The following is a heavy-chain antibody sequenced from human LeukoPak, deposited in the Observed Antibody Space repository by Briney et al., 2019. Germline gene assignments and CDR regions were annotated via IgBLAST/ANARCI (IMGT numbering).Heavy chain of an antibody. Sequence: HGESLKISCKGSGYDFATYWIGWVRQTPGKGLEWVGIIYPADSDTRYSPSFQGHVTISADYSISTVYLQWSSLKASDTAIYYCARTLQSYGHNYFDPWGQGTLVTVSS. CDR3: ARTLQSYGHNYFDP. J-gene: IGHJ5*02. D-gene: IGHD3-16*01. CDR2: IYPADSDT. CDR1: GYDFATYW. V-gene: IGHV5-51*01.